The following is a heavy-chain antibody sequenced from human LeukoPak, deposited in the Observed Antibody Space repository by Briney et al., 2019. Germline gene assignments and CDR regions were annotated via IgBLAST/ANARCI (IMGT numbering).Heavy chain of an antibody. CDR3: ARGHYDILTGYPPTNWFDP. V-gene: IGHV3-66*01. CDR1: GFSIWNNY. D-gene: IGHD3-9*01. CDR2: IFGGGST. J-gene: IGHJ5*02. Sequence: GGSLRLSCAASGFSIWNNYMTWVRQAPGKGLEWVSIIFGGGSTYYADSVKGRFTISRDNSKNTLYLQMNSLRGDDTAVYYCARGHYDILTGYPPTNWFDPWGQGTLVTVSS.